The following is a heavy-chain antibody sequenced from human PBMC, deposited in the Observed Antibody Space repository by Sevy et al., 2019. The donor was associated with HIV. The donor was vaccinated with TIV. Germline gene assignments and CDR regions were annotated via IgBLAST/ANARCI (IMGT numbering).Heavy chain of an antibody. D-gene: IGHD3-16*01. J-gene: IGHJ4*02. CDR1: GGSFSGYY. Sequence: SETLSLTCAVYGGSFSGYYWSWIRQPPGKGLEWIGEINHSGSTNYNPSLKSRVTISVDTSKNQFSLKLSSVTAADTAVYYCARGRFRVVRFWGQGTLVTVS. V-gene: IGHV4-34*01. CDR3: ARGRFRVVRF. CDR2: INHSGST.